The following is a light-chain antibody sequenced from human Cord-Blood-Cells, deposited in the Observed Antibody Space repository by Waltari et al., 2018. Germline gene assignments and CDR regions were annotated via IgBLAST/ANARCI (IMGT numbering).Light chain of an antibody. CDR2: DVN. CDR3: SSYTSSSTLV. CDR1: SSDVGGYNY. J-gene: IGLJ3*02. Sequence: QSALTQPASVSGSPGQSITISCTGTSSDVGGYNYVSWYQQHTGKAPKLMIYDVNKRSSWVSNRCSGSIAGDTASLTISGLQAGDEADYYCSSYTSSSTLVFGGGTKLTVL. V-gene: IGLV2-14*01.